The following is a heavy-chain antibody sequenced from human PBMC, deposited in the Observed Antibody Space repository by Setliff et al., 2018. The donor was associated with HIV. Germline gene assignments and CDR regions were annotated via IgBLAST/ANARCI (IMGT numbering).Heavy chain of an antibody. Sequence: SETLSLTCTVSGGSISSSNYFWGWVRQPPGKGLEWIGSIYYSGSTYYNPSLKSRVTISVDTSKNQFSLKLSSVTAADTAVYYCARHGRTTATTDPKGGAFDIWGQGTMVTVSS. CDR1: GGSISSSNYF. V-gene: IGHV4-39*01. CDR2: IYYSGST. J-gene: IGHJ3*02. CDR3: ARHGRTTATTDPKGGAFDI. D-gene: IGHD4-4*01.